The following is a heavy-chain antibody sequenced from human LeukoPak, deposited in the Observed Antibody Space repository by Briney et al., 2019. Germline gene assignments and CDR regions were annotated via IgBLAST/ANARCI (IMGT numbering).Heavy chain of an antibody. CDR2: IYYSGST. Sequence: SETLSLTCSVSGGSSSSSSYYWGWIRQPPGKGLEWIGSIYYSGSTYYNPSLKSRVTISVDTSKNQFSLKLSSVTAADTAVYYCARRQSRYCTNGVCYTFDYWAQGTLVTVSS. CDR3: ARRQSRYCTNGVCYTFDY. D-gene: IGHD2-8*01. V-gene: IGHV4-39*01. J-gene: IGHJ4*02. CDR1: GGSSSSSSYY.